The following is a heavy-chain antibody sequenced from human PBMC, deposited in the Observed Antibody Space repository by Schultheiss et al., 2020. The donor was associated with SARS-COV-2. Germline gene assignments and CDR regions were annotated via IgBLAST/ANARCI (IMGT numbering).Heavy chain of an antibody. Sequence: GGSLRLSCSASGFTFSSYAMHWVRQAPGKGLEYVSAISSNGGSTYYADSVKGRFTISRDNSKNTLYLQMSSLRAEDTAVYYCARGAARKLRFLERVRGVVDYWGQGTLVTVS. CDR3: ARGAARKLRFLERVRGVVDY. CDR1: GFTFSSYA. V-gene: IGHV3-64D*09. CDR2: ISSNGGST. J-gene: IGHJ4*02. D-gene: IGHD3-3*01.